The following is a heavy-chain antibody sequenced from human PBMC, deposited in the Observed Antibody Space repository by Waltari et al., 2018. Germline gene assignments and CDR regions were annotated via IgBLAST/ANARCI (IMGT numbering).Heavy chain of an antibody. CDR1: GGSITTNRHY. V-gene: IGHV4-39*01. D-gene: IGHD5-12*01. CDR2: ISYNGAT. Sequence: QLQLQESGPGLVKPSETLALTCSVSGGSITTNRHYWGWIRQPPGQGLEWIGTISYNGATYSSPSLRGRLTLSRDTTMNQLSLKLGSVTAADTAVYYCATYIGASVGTAAFD. J-gene: IGHJ3*01. CDR3: ATYIGASVGTAAFD.